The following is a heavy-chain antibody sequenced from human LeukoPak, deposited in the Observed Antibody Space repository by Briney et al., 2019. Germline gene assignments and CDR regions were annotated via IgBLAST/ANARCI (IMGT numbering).Heavy chain of an antibody. CDR2: ISSNGGST. J-gene: IGHJ4*02. Sequence: PGGSLRLSCAASGFTFSSYAMHWVRQAPGKGLEYVSAISSNGGSTYYANSVKGRFTISRDNSKNTLYLQMGSLRAEDMAVYYCARTYDSSGYYDTPLLFDYWGQGTLATVSS. CDR1: GFTFSSYA. CDR3: ARTYDSSGYYDTPLLFDY. V-gene: IGHV3-64*01. D-gene: IGHD3-22*01.